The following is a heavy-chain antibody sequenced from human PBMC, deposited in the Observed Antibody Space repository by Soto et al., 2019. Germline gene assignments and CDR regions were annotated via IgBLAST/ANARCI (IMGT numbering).Heavy chain of an antibody. D-gene: IGHD1-26*01. CDR3: TRPPSGSYGDDSDY. CDR2: IRDKANNYAT. V-gene: IGHV3-73*02. Sequence: EVQLVESGGGCVQPGGSLKLSCSGSGFSFSDSAIHWVRQASGQGLEWVGRIRDKANNYATAYDVSVRGRFTISRDDSENTAYLQMNSLKTEDTAVYYCTRPPSGSYGDDSDYWGQGTLVTVSS. CDR1: GFSFSDSA. J-gene: IGHJ4*02.